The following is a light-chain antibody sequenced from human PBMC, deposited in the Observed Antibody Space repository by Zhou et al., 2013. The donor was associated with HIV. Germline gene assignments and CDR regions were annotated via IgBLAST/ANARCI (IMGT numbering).Light chain of an antibody. V-gene: IGKV1-5*03. CDR3: QQYHSSSQT. CDR1: QSISSW. J-gene: IGKJ1*01. Sequence: DIQMTQSPSTLSASVGDRVTITCRASQSISSWLAWYQQKPGKAPKLLIYKASNLESGVPSRFSGSGSGTEFTLTITSLQPDDFATYYCQQYHSSSQTFGQGTKVDIK. CDR2: KAS.